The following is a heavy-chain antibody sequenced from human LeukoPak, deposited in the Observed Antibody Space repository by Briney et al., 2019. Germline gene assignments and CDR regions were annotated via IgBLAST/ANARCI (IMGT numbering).Heavy chain of an antibody. Sequence: GGSLRLSCVASRFSFNNYAMNWVRQAPGKGLEWISLIIGSSGSTFYADSVKGRFTISRDKSKNTLYLQMNSLRAEDTAVYYCAKGAYDYIEIAYFDYWGQGSLVTVPS. CDR1: RFSFNNYA. CDR3: AKGAYDYIEIAYFDY. CDR2: IIGSSGST. J-gene: IGHJ4*02. V-gene: IGHV3-23*01. D-gene: IGHD5-12*01.